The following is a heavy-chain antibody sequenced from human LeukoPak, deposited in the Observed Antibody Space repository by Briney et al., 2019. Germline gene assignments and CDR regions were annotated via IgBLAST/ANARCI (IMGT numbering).Heavy chain of an antibody. D-gene: IGHD3-3*01. V-gene: IGHV1-69*06. J-gene: IGHJ6*03. CDR3: ARSLFRFLEWSYRSYYYYYMDV. CDR2: IIPIFGTV. CDR1: GGTFISYA. Sequence: SVKVSCKGSGGTFISYAISWVRQAPGQGLEWMGGIIPIFGTVNYAQKFQGRVTITADKSTSTAYMELSSLRSEDTAVYYCARSLFRFLEWSYRSYYYYYMDVWGKGTTVTVSS.